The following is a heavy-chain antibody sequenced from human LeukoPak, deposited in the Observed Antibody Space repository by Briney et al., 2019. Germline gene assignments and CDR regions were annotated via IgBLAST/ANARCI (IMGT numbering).Heavy chain of an antibody. V-gene: IGHV4-34*01. CDR2: INHSGST. CDR3: ARDIPTGYHDY. J-gene: IGHJ4*02. D-gene: IGHD3-9*01. CDR1: GGSFSGYY. Sequence: KPSETLSLTCAVYGGSFSGYYWNWIRQPPGKGLEWIGEINHSGSTNYNPSLKSRVTISVDTSKNQFSLKLSSVTAADTAVYYCARDIPTGYHDYWGQGTLVTVSS.